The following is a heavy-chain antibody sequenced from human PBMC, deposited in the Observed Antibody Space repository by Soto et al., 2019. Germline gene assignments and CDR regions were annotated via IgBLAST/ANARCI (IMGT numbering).Heavy chain of an antibody. V-gene: IGHV3-21*01. Sequence: GGSLRLSCAASGFTFSSYSMNWVRQAPGKGLEWVSSISSSSSYIYYADSVKGRFTISRDNAKNSLYLQMSSLRAEDTAVYYCARGGSAYDYIWGSYHWFDPWGQGTLVTVSS. CDR1: GFTFSSYS. D-gene: IGHD3-16*02. J-gene: IGHJ5*02. CDR2: ISSSSSYI. CDR3: ARGGSAYDYIWGSYHWFDP.